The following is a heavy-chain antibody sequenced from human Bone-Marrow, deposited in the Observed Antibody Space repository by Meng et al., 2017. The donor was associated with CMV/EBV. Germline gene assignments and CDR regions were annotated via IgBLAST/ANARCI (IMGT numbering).Heavy chain of an antibody. D-gene: IGHD6-13*01. CDR3: TREDSSPPYYYYGMDV. V-gene: IGHV3-15*01. CDR2: IRSKSEGGTT. CDR1: GFTFTNAW. J-gene: IGHJ6*02. Sequence: GESLKISCAASGFTFTNAWMSWVRQTPGKGLEWVGRIRSKSEGGTTDYAAPVKGRFTISSDDSNNTVYLQMNSLKAEDTAVYYCTREDSSPPYYYYGMDVWGQGTTVTVSS.